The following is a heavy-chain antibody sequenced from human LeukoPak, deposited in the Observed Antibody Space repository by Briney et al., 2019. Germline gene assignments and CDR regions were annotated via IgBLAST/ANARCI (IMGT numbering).Heavy chain of an antibody. J-gene: IGHJ4*02. V-gene: IGHV4-39*07. CDR2: IFYSGST. Sequence: SETLSLTCTVSGGSISTSSYYWGWIRQPPGKGLEWIGSIFYSGSTYYNPSLKSRVTISVDTSKNQFSLKLSSVTAADTAVYYCARHVEMATTMDYWGQGTLVTVSS. CDR1: GGSISTSSYY. CDR3: ARHVEMATTMDY. D-gene: IGHD5-24*01.